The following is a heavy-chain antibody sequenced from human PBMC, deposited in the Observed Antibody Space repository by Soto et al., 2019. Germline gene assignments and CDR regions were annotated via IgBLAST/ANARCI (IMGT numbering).Heavy chain of an antibody. CDR1: GFTFSNAW. J-gene: IGHJ4*02. V-gene: IGHV3-15*01. CDR3: TTDSLGSYYDSSGYYFDY. CDR2: IKSKTDGGTT. Sequence: GGSLRLSCAASGFTFSNAWMSWVRQAPGKGLEWVGRIKSKTDGGTTDYAAPVKGRFTISRDDSKNTLYLQMNSLKTEDTAVYYCTTDSLGSYYDSSGYYFDYWGQGTLVTVSS. D-gene: IGHD3-22*01.